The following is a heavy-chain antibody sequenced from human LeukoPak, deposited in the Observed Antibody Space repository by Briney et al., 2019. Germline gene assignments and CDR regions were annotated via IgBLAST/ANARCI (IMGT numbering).Heavy chain of an antibody. CDR1: GYSISSDSY. CDR3: ARGSRTTAFHFYYYMDV. D-gene: IGHD1-1*01. Sequence: SETLSLTCAVSGYSISSDSYWGWIRQPPGKGLEWIGSLSHSGSTYYNSSLKSRVTISVDTSKNQFSLKLSSVTAADTAVYFCARGSRTTAFHFYYYMDVWGKGTTVTVSS. V-gene: IGHV4-38-2*01. J-gene: IGHJ6*03. CDR2: LSHSGST.